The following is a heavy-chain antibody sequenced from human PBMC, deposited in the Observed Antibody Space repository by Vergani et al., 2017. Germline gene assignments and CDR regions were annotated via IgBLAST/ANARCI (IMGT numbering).Heavy chain of an antibody. CDR1: GYTFTSYA. V-gene: IGHV1-3*01. Sequence: QVQLVQSGAEVKKPGASVKVSCKASGYTFTSYAMHWVRQAPGQRLEWMGWINAGNGNTKYSQKFQGRVTITRDTSASTAYMELSSLRSEDTAVYYCAREPVDSSGYYPFDYWGQGTLVTVSS. J-gene: IGHJ4*02. D-gene: IGHD3-22*01. CDR3: AREPVDSSGYYPFDY. CDR2: INAGNGNT.